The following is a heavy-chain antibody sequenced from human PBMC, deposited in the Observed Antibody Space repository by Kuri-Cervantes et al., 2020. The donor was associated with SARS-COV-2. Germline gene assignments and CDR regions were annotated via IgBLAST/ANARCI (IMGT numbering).Heavy chain of an antibody. CDR2: ISSSSSTI. Sequence: GGSLRLSCTVSGGSISSSSYYWGWIRQAPGKGLEWVSYISSSSSTIYYADSVKGRFTISRDNAKNSLYLQMNSLRDEDTAVYYCARDGGLSVVVIDFDYWGQGTLVTVSS. V-gene: IGHV3-48*02. CDR1: GGSISSSS. CDR3: ARDGGLSVVVIDFDY. J-gene: IGHJ4*02. D-gene: IGHD3-22*01.